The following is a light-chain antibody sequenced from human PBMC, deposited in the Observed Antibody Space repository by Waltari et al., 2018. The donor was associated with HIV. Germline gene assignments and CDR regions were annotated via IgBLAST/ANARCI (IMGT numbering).Light chain of an antibody. CDR2: VGS. CDR1: QSLLSRNGNNY. Sequence: DVVMTQSPLSLRVTPGEPASIPCRPSQSLLSRNGNNYLDWYLQKPVQSPQLLIYVGSDRASGVPDRFSGSGSGTDFTLKISRVEAGDVGVYYCRQALEAPLTFGGGTKVQIK. V-gene: IGKV2-28*01. J-gene: IGKJ4*01. CDR3: RQALEAPLT.